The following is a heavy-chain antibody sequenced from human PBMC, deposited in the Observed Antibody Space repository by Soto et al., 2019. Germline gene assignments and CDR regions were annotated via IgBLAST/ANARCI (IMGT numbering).Heavy chain of an antibody. D-gene: IGHD6-19*01. Sequence: GGSLRLSCAASGFIFSTYAMNWVRQAPGKGLEWVSGISGRGSNTYYADSVKGRFTISRDNSKNTLYLQMNSLRAEDTAIYFCAKTLSGITVARFDYWGQGTTVTVSS. CDR2: ISGRGSNT. V-gene: IGHV3-23*01. CDR3: AKTLSGITVARFDY. J-gene: IGHJ4*02. CDR1: GFIFSTYA.